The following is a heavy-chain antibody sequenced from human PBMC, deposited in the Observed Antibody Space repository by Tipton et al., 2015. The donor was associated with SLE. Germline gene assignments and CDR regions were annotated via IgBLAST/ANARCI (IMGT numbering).Heavy chain of an antibody. V-gene: IGHV1-46*01. Sequence: VQLVQSGAEVKKPGASVKVSCKASGYTFTSYYIHWVRQAPGQGLEWMGMINPSGDSTNYAQKFQGRVTMTSDTSTSTVHMELSSLRSEDTAVYYCARGGGGLQYWGQGTLVTVSA. D-gene: IGHD3-16*01. CDR2: INPSGDST. J-gene: IGHJ4*02. CDR1: GYTFTSYY. CDR3: ARGGGGLQY.